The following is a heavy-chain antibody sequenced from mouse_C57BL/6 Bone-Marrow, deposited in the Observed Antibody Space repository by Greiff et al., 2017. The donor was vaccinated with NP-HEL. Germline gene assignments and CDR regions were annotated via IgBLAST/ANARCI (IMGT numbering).Heavy chain of an antibody. Sequence: EVMLVESGGGLVQPGGSLKLSCAASGFTFSDYYMYWVRQTPEKRLEWVAYISNGGGSTYYPATVKGRFTISRDNAKNTLYLQMSRLKSEDTAMYYCARPLYSNYPYCYFDVWGTGTTVTVSS. CDR3: ARPLYSNYPYCYFDV. CDR2: ISNGGGST. J-gene: IGHJ1*03. V-gene: IGHV5-12*01. CDR1: GFTFSDYY. D-gene: IGHD2-5*01.